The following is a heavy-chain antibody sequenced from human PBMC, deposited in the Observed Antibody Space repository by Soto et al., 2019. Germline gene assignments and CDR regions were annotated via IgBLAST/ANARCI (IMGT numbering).Heavy chain of an antibody. D-gene: IGHD3-10*02. J-gene: IGHJ4*02. V-gene: IGHV4-59*07. CDR3: ARPSCSGSYYQDY. CDR2: IYYSGST. Sequence: PSDTLSLTRTVSGGSISSYYWSWLQQPPGKGLEWIGYIYYSGSTNYNPSLKSRVTISVDTSKNQFSLKLSSVTAADTAVYYCARPSCSGSYYQDYWGQGTLVTSP. CDR1: GGSISSYY.